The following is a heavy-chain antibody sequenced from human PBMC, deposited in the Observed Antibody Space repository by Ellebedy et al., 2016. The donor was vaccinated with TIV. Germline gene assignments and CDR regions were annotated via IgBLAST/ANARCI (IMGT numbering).Heavy chain of an antibody. CDR1: GFTFSTYA. CDR3: AKSPVDTGTYRYRHFDL. V-gene: IGHV3-23*01. D-gene: IGHD1-26*01. J-gene: IGHJ2*01. Sequence: GGSLRLSXAASGFTFSTYAMNWVRQTPGKGLEWVSGVNAGGYEPYYADSVRGRFTISRDNSQNMLYLEMSSLRVDDTAEYYCAKSPVDTGTYRYRHFDLWGRGTPVRVSS. CDR2: VNAGGYEP.